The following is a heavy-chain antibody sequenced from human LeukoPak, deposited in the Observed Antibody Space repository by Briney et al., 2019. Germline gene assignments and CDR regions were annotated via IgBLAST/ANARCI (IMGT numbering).Heavy chain of an antibody. J-gene: IGHJ6*03. CDR3: ARDLLVGATGYYYYYMDV. CDR1: GGTFSSYA. CDR2: VIPIFGTA. D-gene: IGHD1-26*01. Sequence: SVKVSCTASGGTFSSYAISWVRQAPGQGLEWMGGVIPIFGTANYAQKFQGRVTITADKSTSTAYMELSSLRSEDTAVYYCARDLLVGATGYYYYYMDVWGKGTTVTVSS. V-gene: IGHV1-69*06.